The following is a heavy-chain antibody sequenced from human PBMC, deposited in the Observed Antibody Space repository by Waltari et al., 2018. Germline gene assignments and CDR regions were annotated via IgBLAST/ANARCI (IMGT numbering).Heavy chain of an antibody. CDR2: ISYDGSNK. CDR1: GFTFSSYA. J-gene: IGHJ3*02. CDR3: ARSISGYDYRDAFDI. Sequence: QVQLVESGGGVVQPGRSLRLSCAASGFTFSSYARRWVRQAPGKGLEWVAVISYDGSNKYYADSVKGRFTISRDNSKNTLYLQMNSLRAEDTAVYYCARSISGYDYRDAFDIWGQGTMVTVSS. V-gene: IGHV3-30-3*01. D-gene: IGHD5-12*01.